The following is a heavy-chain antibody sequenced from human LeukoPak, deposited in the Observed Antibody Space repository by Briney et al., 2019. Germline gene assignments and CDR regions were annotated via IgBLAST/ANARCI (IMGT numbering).Heavy chain of an antibody. Sequence: SETLSLTCTVSGGSISSYYWSWIRQPAGKGLEWIGRIYTSGSTNYNPSLKSRVTISVDTSKNQFSLKLSSVTAADTAVYYCARGTSTEKRFLEWYPYYYMDVWGKGTTVTVSS. CDR3: ARGTSTEKRFLEWYPYYYMDV. CDR1: GGSISSYY. CDR2: IYTSGST. V-gene: IGHV4-4*07. D-gene: IGHD3-3*01. J-gene: IGHJ6*03.